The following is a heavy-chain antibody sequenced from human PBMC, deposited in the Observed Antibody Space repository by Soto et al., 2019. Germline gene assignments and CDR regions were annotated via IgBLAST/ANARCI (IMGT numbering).Heavy chain of an antibody. Sequence: QVQLQESGPGLVKPSGTLSLSCAVSGGSVSNNNWWSWVRQSPGNGLEWIGEIHHSGCTSYNPSLDSRATLSVDKSKNELSLRLNYVTAAVTAVYYCTKNSAYALDYWGLGILVTVSS. CDR3: TKNSAYALDY. CDR2: IHHSGCT. CDR1: GGSVSNNNW. V-gene: IGHV4-4*02. D-gene: IGHD5-12*01. J-gene: IGHJ4*02.